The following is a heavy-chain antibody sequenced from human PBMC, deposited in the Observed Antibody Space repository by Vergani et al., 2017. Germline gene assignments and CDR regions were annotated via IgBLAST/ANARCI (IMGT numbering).Heavy chain of an antibody. CDR2: ISWDSGSI. CDR1: GFTFDDYA. V-gene: IGHV3-9*01. Sequence: EVQLVESGGGLVQPGRYLRLSCAASGFTFDDYAMHWVRQAPGKGLEWVSGISWDSGSIGYADSVKGRFTISRDNAKNSLYLQMNSLRSEDTAVYYCAIPGSTSSHLGMDVWGQGTTVTVSS. CDR3: AIPGSTSSHLGMDV. J-gene: IGHJ6*02. D-gene: IGHD2-2*01.